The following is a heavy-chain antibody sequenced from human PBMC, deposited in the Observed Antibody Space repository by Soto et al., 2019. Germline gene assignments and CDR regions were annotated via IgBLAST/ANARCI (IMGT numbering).Heavy chain of an antibody. V-gene: IGHV3-33*01. Sequence: QVQLVESGGGVVQPGRSLRLSCAASGFTFSSYGMHWVRQAPGKGLEWVAVIWYDGSNKYYADSVKGRFTISRDNSKNTLYLQMNSLSAEDTAVYYCARAGPHPLRYFDWLSLYFDYWGQGTLVTVSS. J-gene: IGHJ4*02. D-gene: IGHD3-9*01. CDR3: ARAGPHPLRYFDWLSLYFDY. CDR1: GFTFSSYG. CDR2: IWYDGSNK.